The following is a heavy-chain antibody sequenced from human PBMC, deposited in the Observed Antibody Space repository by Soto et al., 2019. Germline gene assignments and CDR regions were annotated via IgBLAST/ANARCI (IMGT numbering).Heavy chain of an antibody. CDR2: ITTHNGNT. J-gene: IGHJ4*02. D-gene: IGHD3-10*01. V-gene: IGHV1-18*01. CDR3: ARADNYYGSGSYSFY. CDR1: GYKFTNYG. Sequence: QVQLVQSGPEVKKPGASVKVSCKASGYKFTNYGITWVRQATGQGLEWMGWITTHNGNTNYAQKFQGRVTLTTDTSTSTAYMELRSLTSDDTAVYYCARADNYYGSGSYSFYWGQGALVTVSS.